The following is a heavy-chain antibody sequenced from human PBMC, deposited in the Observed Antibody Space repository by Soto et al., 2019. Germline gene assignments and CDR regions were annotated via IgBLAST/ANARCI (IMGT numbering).Heavy chain of an antibody. CDR1: GFTFSSYG. V-gene: IGHV3-30*18. CDR3: AKDRVPLSGSYSCVDY. D-gene: IGHD1-26*01. Sequence: HPGGSLRLSCAASGFTFSSYGMHWVRQAPGKGLEWVAVISYDGSNKYYADSVKGRFTISRDNSKNTLYLQMNSLRAEDTAVYYCAKDRVPLSGSYSCVDYWGQGTLVTVSS. CDR2: ISYDGSNK. J-gene: IGHJ4*02.